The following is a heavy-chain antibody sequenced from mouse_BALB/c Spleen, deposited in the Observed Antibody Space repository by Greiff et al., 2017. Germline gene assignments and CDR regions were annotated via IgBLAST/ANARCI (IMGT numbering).Heavy chain of an antibody. CDR2: IRNKANGYTT. CDR1: GFTFTDYY. J-gene: IGHJ2*01. V-gene: IGHV7-3*02. Sequence: EVQGVESGGGLVQPGGSLRLSCATSGFTFTDYYMSWVRQPPGKALEWLGFIRNKANGYTTEYSASVKGRFTISRDNSQSILYLQMNTLRAEDSATYYCARTAPIGYFDYWGQGTTLTVSS. CDR3: ARTAPIGYFDY.